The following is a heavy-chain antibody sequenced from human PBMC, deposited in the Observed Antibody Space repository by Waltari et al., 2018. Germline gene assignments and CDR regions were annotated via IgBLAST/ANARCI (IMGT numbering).Heavy chain of an antibody. CDR3: ARANYDFWSGYYIGESDEYGMDV. Sequence: EVQLVESGGGLVQPGGSLRLSCAASGFTFSSYDMHWFRQSTGIGLEWISAIGTAGDTYYPGSVKGRFTISRENAKNSLYLQMNSLRAGDTAVYYCARANYDFWSGYYIGESDEYGMDVWGQGTTVTVSS. D-gene: IGHD3-3*01. CDR2: IGTAGDT. J-gene: IGHJ6*02. V-gene: IGHV3-13*01. CDR1: GFTFSSYD.